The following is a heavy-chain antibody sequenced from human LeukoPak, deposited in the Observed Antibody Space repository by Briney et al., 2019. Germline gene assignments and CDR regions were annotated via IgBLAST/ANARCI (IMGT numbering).Heavy chain of an antibody. V-gene: IGHV3-21*01. J-gene: IGHJ3*02. CDR2: ISSSSSYI. D-gene: IGHD6-13*01. CDR3: ARVQHSSSWYDAFDI. CDR1: GFTFSSYS. Sequence: PGGSLRLSCAASGFTFSSYSMNWVRQAPGKGLEWVSSISSSSSYIYYADSVKGRFTISRDNAKNSLYLQMNSLRAEDTAVYYCARVQHSSSWYDAFDIWGQGTMVTVSS.